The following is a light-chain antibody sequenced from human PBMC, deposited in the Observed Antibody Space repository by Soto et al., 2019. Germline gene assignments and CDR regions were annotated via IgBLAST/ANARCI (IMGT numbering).Light chain of an antibody. Sequence: DIKMTQSPSSLSASVGERVTITCQASQDINNYLNWYQQKPGQAPKLLIYDASGLEVGVPSRFSGSGSVTHFTLTISGLQPEDIATYYCQHFGDLTFIFGQGTRLEI. CDR2: DAS. CDR3: QHFGDLTFI. J-gene: IGKJ5*01. V-gene: IGKV1-33*01. CDR1: QDINNY.